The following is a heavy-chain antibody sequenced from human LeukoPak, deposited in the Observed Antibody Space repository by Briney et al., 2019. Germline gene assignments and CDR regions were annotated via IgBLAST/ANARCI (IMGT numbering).Heavy chain of an antibody. V-gene: IGHV5-51*01. J-gene: IGHJ4*02. Sequence: IIYPGDSDTRYSPSFQGQVTISADKSISTAYLQWSSLKASDTAMYYCASFDGDPTTSLFDYWGQGTLVTVSS. CDR2: IYPGDSDT. D-gene: IGHD4-17*01. CDR3: ASFDGDPTTSLFDY.